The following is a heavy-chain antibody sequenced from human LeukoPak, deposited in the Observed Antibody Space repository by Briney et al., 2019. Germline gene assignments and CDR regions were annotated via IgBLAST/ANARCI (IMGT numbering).Heavy chain of an antibody. Sequence: GASVKVSCKASGYTFTAYYIHWVRQAPGQGLEWMGWINPNSGGTNYAQEFQGRVTMTRDTSISTAYMELSRLRSDDTAVYYCARHNYGDYGGLDYWGQGTLVTVSS. CDR2: INPNSGGT. D-gene: IGHD4-17*01. CDR1: GYTFTAYY. CDR3: ARHNYGDYGGLDY. J-gene: IGHJ4*02. V-gene: IGHV1-2*02.